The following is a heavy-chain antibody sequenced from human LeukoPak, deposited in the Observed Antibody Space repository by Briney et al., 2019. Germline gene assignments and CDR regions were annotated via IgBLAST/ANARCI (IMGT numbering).Heavy chain of an antibody. CDR1: GFTFSSYA. D-gene: IGHD2-8*01. J-gene: IGHJ3*02. CDR2: ISYDGSNK. Sequence: GGSLRLSCAASGFTFSSYAMHWVRQAPGKGLEWVAVISYDGSNKYYADSVKGRFTISRDNSKNTLYLQMNSLRAEDTAVYYCARMYATGGFDIWGQGTMVTVSS. V-gene: IGHV3-30-3*01. CDR3: ARMYATGGFDI.